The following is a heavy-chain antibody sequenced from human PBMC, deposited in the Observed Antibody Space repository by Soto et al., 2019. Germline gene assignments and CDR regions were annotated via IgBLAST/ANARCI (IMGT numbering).Heavy chain of an antibody. Sequence: EVQLVESGGGLVKPGGSLRLSCAASGFTFSSYSMNWVRQAPGKGLEWVSSISSSSSYIYYADSVKGRYTISRDNDKHSLYLQMNSLRAEDTAVYYCARGRRPTVTTRVNDFDYWGQGTLVTVSS. CDR2: ISSSSSYI. CDR1: GFTFSSYS. D-gene: IGHD4-17*01. J-gene: IGHJ4*02. V-gene: IGHV3-21*01. CDR3: ARGRRPTVTTRVNDFDY.